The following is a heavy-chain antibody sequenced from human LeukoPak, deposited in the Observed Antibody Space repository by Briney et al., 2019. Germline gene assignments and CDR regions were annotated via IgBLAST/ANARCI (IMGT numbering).Heavy chain of an antibody. V-gene: IGHV3-74*01. CDR1: GFTFSSYW. CDR3: ANSYYYDSSGVYTISNHLDY. D-gene: IGHD3-22*01. J-gene: IGHJ4*02. CDR2: VNSDGSTT. Sequence: GGSLRLSCAASGFTFSSYWMHWVRQAPGKGLVWVSRVNSDGSTTSYADSVKGRFTISRDNAKNTLYLQMNSLRVEDTAVYYCANSYYYDSSGVYTISNHLDYWGQGTLVTVSS.